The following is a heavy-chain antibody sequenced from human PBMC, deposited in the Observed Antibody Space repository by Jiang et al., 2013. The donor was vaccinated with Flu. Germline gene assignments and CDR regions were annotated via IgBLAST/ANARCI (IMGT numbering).Heavy chain of an antibody. D-gene: IGHD3-10*01. Sequence: VQLVESGAEVKKPGSSVKVSCKASGGTFSSYAISWVRQAPGQGLEWMGGIIPIFGTANYAQKFQGRVTITADESTSTAYRELSSLRSEDTAVYYCARDCLVGGMVRGVIGWFDPWGQGTLVTVSS. V-gene: IGHV1-69*01. J-gene: IGHJ5*02. CDR3: ARDCLVGGMVRGVIGWFDP. CDR1: GGTFSSYA. CDR2: IIPIFGTA.